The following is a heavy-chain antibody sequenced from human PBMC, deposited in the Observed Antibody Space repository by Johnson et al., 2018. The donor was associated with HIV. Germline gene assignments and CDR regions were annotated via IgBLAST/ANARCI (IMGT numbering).Heavy chain of an antibody. J-gene: IGHJ3*02. CDR2: IWYDGSNK. V-gene: IGHV3-33*06. Sequence: QVQLVESGGGVVQPGRSLRLSCAASGFTFSSYGMHWVRQAPGKGLEWVAVIWYDGSNKYYADSVKGRFTISRDNSKNTLYLQMNSRRAEDTAVYYCAKDSATDPFDIWGQGTMVTVSS. CDR3: AKDSATDPFDI. D-gene: IGHD6-25*01. CDR1: GFTFSSYG.